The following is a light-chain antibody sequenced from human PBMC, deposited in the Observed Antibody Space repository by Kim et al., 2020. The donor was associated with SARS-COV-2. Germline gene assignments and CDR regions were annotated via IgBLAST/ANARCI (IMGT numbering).Light chain of an antibody. J-gene: IGKJ5*01. CDR1: QPISPLK. V-gene: IGKV3-20*01. CDR2: GAS. Sequence: PGDSATFSCRASQPISPLKLAWYQQKPGQPPRLLIFGASTRATGVPDRFSGSASETDFTLTISRLETEDFAVYYCQQYGGSPPITFGQGTRLEIK. CDR3: QQYGGSPPIT.